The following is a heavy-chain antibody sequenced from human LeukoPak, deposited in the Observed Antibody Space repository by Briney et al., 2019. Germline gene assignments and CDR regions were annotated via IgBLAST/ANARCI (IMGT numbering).Heavy chain of an antibody. CDR1: GFTFSSYS. D-gene: IGHD1-20*01. CDR3: ARDRSGYNWNGEAY. CDR2: ISSSSSYI. J-gene: IGHJ4*02. V-gene: IGHV3-21*01. Sequence: GGSLRLSCAASGFTFSSYSMNWVRQAPGKGLEWVSSISSSSSYIYYADSVKGRFTISRDNAKNSLYLQMNSLRAEDTAVYYCARDRSGYNWNGEAYWGQGTLVTVSS.